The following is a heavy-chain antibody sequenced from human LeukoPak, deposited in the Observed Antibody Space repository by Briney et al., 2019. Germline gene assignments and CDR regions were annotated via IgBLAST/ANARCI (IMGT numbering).Heavy chain of an antibody. CDR3: ARDHNYAFDN. CDR1: GFPFIEYS. CDR2: IGIDSGNT. D-gene: IGHD1-1*01. V-gene: IGHV3-48*01. J-gene: IGHJ4*02. Sequence: GGSLRLSCTASGFPFIEYSMDWVRQVPGKGLEWISYIGIDSGNTKYADSVRGRFTISADKAKNSLYLQMNSLRVEDTAVYYCARDHNYAFDNWGQGTLVSVAS.